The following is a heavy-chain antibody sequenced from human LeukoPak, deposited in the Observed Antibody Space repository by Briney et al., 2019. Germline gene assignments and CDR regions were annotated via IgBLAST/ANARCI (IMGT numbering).Heavy chain of an antibody. CDR2: ISGMGGST. J-gene: IGHJ4*02. Sequence: PGGSLRLSCAASGFTFSSYAMGWVRQAPGKGLEWVSAISGMGGSTYYADSVKGPFTISRDNSKNTLYLQMNSLRAEHTAVYYCAKDRTVVVPVAITPDYWGQGTLVTVSS. CDR3: AKDRTVVVPVAITPDY. D-gene: IGHD2-2*02. V-gene: IGHV3-23*01. CDR1: GFTFSSYA.